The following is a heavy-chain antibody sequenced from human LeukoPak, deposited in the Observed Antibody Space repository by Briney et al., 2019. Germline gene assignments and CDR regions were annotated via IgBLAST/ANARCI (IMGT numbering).Heavy chain of an antibody. Sequence: GGSLRLSCAASGFTFSSYAMHWVRQASGKGLEWVAVISHDGSNKYYADSVKGRFTISRDNSKNTLYLQMNSLRAEDTAVYYCARDLSLNYDILTAYGMDVWGQGTTVTVSS. V-gene: IGHV3-30-3*01. CDR1: GFTFSSYA. D-gene: IGHD3-9*01. CDR2: ISHDGSNK. J-gene: IGHJ6*02. CDR3: ARDLSLNYDILTAYGMDV.